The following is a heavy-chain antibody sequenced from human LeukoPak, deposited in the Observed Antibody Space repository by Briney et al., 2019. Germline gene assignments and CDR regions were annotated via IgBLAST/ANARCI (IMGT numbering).Heavy chain of an antibody. J-gene: IGHJ3*02. V-gene: IGHV3-23*01. D-gene: IGHD3-10*01. Sequence: GGSLRLSCAASGFTFSSYGMSWVRQAPGKGLEWVSGISDSGGSTHHADSVKGRFTISRDNSKNMVYLQMNSLRAEDTAVYYCAKPYLWGRDAFDIWGQGTMVTVPS. CDR1: GFTFSSYG. CDR3: AKPYLWGRDAFDI. CDR2: ISDSGGST.